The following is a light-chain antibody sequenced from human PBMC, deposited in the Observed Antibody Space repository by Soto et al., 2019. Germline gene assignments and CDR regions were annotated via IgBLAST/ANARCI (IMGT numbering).Light chain of an antibody. CDR2: EDN. Sequence: QSALTQPASVSGSPGQSITISCTGTSSDVGSYNLVSWYQQHPGTAPKLMIYEDNKRASGVSNRLSGSTSGITASLTISVLQAEDEADYYCCSYAGSSTWVFGGGTKLTVL. J-gene: IGLJ3*02. CDR3: CSYAGSSTWV. CDR1: SSDVGSYNL. V-gene: IGLV2-23*01.